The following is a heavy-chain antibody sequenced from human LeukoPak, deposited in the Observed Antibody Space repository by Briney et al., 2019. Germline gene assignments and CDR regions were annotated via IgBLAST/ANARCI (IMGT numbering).Heavy chain of an antibody. Sequence: GGSLRLSCAASGFTFSSYAMSWVRQAPGKGLEWVSAISGSGGSTYYADSVKGQFTISRDSSKNTLYLQMNSLRAEDTAVYYCAKVGHYDILTGYRSYYFDYWGQGTLVTVSS. D-gene: IGHD3-9*01. CDR1: GFTFSSYA. J-gene: IGHJ4*02. CDR3: AKVGHYDILTGYRSYYFDY. V-gene: IGHV3-23*01. CDR2: ISGSGGST.